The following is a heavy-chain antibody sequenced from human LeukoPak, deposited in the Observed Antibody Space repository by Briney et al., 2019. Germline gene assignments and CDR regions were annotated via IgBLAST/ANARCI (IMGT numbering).Heavy chain of an antibody. CDR1: GGSFSGYY. CDR3: ARDLRPYYFDY. CDR2: INHSGST. Sequence: SETLSLTCAVYGGSFSGYYWSWIRQPPGKGLEWIGEINHSGSTNYNPSLKSRVTISVDTSKNQFSLKLSSVTAADTAVYYCARDLRPYYFDYWGQGTLVTVSS. J-gene: IGHJ4*02. V-gene: IGHV4-34*01.